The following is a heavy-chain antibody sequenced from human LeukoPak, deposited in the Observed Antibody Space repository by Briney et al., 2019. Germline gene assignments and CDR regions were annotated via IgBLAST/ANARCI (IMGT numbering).Heavy chain of an antibody. Sequence: SETLSLTCTVSGGSISSGSYCWSWIRQPAGKGLEWIGHIHTSGNTNYNPSLKSRVTISVDTSKNQFSLKLSSVTAAETAVYYCARDTIGIGLRLGEYTDYWGQGTLVTVSS. D-gene: IGHD3-16*01. CDR2: IHTSGNT. CDR1: GGSISSGSYC. J-gene: IGHJ4*02. V-gene: IGHV4-61*09. CDR3: ARDTIGIGLRLGEYTDY.